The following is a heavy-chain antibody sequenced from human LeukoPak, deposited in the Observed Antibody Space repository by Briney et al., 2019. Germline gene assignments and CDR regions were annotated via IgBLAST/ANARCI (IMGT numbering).Heavy chain of an antibody. Sequence: SVKVSCKASGGTFSSYAISGVRQAPGQGLEWMGRIIPILGIANYAQKFQGRVTITADKSTSTAYMELSSLRSEDTAVYYCAREGYDILTGYFDPWGQGTLVTVSS. CDR2: IIPILGIA. V-gene: IGHV1-69*04. J-gene: IGHJ5*02. D-gene: IGHD3-9*01. CDR3: AREGYDILTGYFDP. CDR1: GGTFSSYA.